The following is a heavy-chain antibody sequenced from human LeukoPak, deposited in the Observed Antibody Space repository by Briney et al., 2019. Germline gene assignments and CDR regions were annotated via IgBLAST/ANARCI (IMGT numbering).Heavy chain of an antibody. CDR1: GDSISSGYY. D-gene: IGHD3-10*01. Sequence: SETLSLTCDVSGDSISSGYYWGWIRQPPGKGLEWIGTIYHSGSTYYNPPLKSRVTISAVTSKNQFSLTLNSVTAADTAVYYCARNSTSWSFDLWGRGTLVTVSS. CDR2: IYHSGST. J-gene: IGHJ2*01. CDR3: ARNSTSWSFDL. V-gene: IGHV4-38-2*01.